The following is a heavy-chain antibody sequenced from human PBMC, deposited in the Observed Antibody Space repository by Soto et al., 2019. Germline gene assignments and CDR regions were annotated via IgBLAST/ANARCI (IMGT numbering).Heavy chain of an antibody. CDR1: GGSISSYY. D-gene: IGHD2-15*01. J-gene: IGHJ3*02. Sequence: NPSETLSLTCTVSGGSISSYYWSWIRQPPGKGLEWIGYIYYSGSTNYNPSLKSRVTISVDTSKNQFSLKLSSVTAADTAVYYCASEVYCSGGSCSTGAFDIWGQGTMVTVSS. CDR2: IYYSGST. CDR3: ASEVYCSGGSCSTGAFDI. V-gene: IGHV4-59*01.